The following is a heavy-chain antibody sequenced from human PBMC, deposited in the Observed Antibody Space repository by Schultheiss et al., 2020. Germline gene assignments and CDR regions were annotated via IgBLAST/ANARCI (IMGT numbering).Heavy chain of an antibody. V-gene: IGHV3-53*05. CDR2: IYSGGST. J-gene: IGHJ6*02. CDR3: VKDMLPGGADV. CDR1: GFTVSSNY. Sequence: GESLKISCAASGFTVSSNYMIWVRQAPGKGLEWVSVIYSGGSTYYADSVKGRFTISRDNSKNTLYLQMNSLRAEDTALYYCVKDMLPGGADVWGQGTTVTVSS. D-gene: IGHD3-10*02.